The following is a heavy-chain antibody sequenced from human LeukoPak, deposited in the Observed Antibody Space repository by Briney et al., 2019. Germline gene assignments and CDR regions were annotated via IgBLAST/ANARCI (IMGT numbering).Heavy chain of an antibody. CDR3: AELGITMIGGV. V-gene: IGHV3-48*03. CDR2: ISSSGSTI. D-gene: IGHD3-10*02. J-gene: IGHJ6*04. CDR1: GFTFSSYE. Sequence: PGGSLRLSCAASGFTFSSYEMSWVRQAPGKGLEGVSYISSSGSTIYYADSVKGRFTISRDNAKNSLYLQMNSLRAEDTAVYYCAELGITMIGGVWGKGTTVTISS.